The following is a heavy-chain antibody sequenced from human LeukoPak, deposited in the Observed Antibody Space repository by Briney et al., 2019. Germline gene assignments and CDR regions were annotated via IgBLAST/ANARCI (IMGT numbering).Heavy chain of an antibody. CDR3: AGRNFYDSRGHPYHFHF. CDR1: GVPISSYY. D-gene: IGHD3-22*01. V-gene: IGHV4-59*01. J-gene: IGHJ4*02. Sequence: PSETLSLTCTVSGVPISSYYWSWIRQPPGKGLEWIGYIYYSENTNYNSSLKSRVTISEDTSKNQFSLKLTSVTAADTAVYYCAGRNFYDSRGHPYHFHFWGQGTLVSVSS. CDR2: IYYSENT.